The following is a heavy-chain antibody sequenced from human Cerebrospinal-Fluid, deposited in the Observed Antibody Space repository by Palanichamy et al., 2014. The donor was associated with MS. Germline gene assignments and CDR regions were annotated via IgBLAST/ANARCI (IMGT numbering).Heavy chain of an antibody. CDR1: GYTFSGYY. D-gene: IGHD4-11*01. CDR2: INPNSGGT. CDR3: AKGASDSNYAGGMDV. Sequence: QVHLVQSGAEAKKPGASVKVSCRASGYTFSGYYMRWVRQAPGQGPEWMGWINPNSGGTNYAQNFQGWVTMTRDTSSATAYLELRRLKSDDTALYYCAKGASDSNYAGGMDVWGQGTMVTVSS. V-gene: IGHV1-2*04. J-gene: IGHJ6*02.